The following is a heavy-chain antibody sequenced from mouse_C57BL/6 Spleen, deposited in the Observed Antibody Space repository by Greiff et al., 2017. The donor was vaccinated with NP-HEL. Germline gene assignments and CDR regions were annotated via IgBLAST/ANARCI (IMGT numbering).Heavy chain of an antibody. CDR3: ARPGYDGYYAMDY. CDR2: ISSGSSTI. J-gene: IGHJ4*01. D-gene: IGHD2-14*01. Sequence: EVQGVESGGGLVKPGGSLKLSCAASGFTFSDYGMHWVRQAPEKGLEWVAYISSGSSTIYYADTVKGRFTISRDNAKNTLFLQMTSLRSEDKAMYYCARPGYDGYYAMDYWGQGTSGTVSS. CDR1: GFTFSDYG. V-gene: IGHV5-17*01.